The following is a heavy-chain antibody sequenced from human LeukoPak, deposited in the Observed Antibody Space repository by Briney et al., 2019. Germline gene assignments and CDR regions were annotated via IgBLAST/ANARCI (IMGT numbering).Heavy chain of an antibody. J-gene: IGHJ4*02. CDR1: GFTFSIDW. CDR3: ARTPYSSRWTLGY. D-gene: IGHD6-13*01. CDR2: INSDGTST. Sequence: GRSLRLSCAASGFTFSIDWMHCVRQAPEERLVWVARINSDGTSTSYADSVKGRFTISRDNDKNTLYLQMNSLRAEDTAVYYCARTPYSSRWTLGYWGQGTLVTVSS. V-gene: IGHV3-74*01.